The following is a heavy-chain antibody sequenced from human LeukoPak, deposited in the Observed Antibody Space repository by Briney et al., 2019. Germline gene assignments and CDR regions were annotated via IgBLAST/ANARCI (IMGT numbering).Heavy chain of an antibody. CDR2: ISYTGSP. V-gene: IGHV4-39*07. Sequence: SETLSLTCTVSGDPGSSANYYWGWIRQSPGKGLEWIGRISYTGSPYYNPSLKSRVTISIDKPNHQFSLKVTSVTAADTAVYYCARLIREVVVIYHYFDYWGQGTLVTVSS. CDR1: GDPGSSANYY. D-gene: IGHD3-22*01. J-gene: IGHJ4*02. CDR3: ARLIREVVVIYHYFDY.